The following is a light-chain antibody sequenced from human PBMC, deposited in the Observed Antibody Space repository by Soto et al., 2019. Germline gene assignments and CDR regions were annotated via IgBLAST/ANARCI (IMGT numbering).Light chain of an antibody. V-gene: IGLV2-14*01. CDR1: SSDVGGYNY. Sequence: QSALTQPAAVSGSPGQSITISCTGSSSDVGGYNYVSWYQLHPGKAPKLIIYEVSNRPLGVSNRFSASKSGNTASLTISGLQAEDEADYYCGSYSSTFTRVFGGGTKLTVL. J-gene: IGLJ3*02. CDR3: GSYSSTFTRV. CDR2: EVS.